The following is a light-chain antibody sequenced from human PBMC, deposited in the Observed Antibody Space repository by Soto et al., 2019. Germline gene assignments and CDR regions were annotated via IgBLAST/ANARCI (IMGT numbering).Light chain of an antibody. CDR2: EGS. CDR1: SSDVGSHNF. Sequence: QSALTQPASVSGSPGQSITISCTGTSSDVGSHNFVSWYQQHPGKAPKVMIYEGSKRPSGVSNRFSGSKSGNTASLTISGLQAEDEADYYCCSYARGNSYVFGTGTQLTVL. J-gene: IGLJ1*01. CDR3: CSYARGNSYV. V-gene: IGLV2-23*01.